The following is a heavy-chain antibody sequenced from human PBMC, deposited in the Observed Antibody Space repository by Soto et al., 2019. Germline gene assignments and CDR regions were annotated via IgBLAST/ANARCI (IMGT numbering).Heavy chain of an antibody. CDR3: ARPIHYVYGWGSYRSLDS. Sequence: EVQLVESGGGLVKPGGSLRLSCAASGFSFSSYTMTWVRQTPGEGLEWVSSISSSSDYIYYADSMKVRFTVSRDNAHNSMYLEMHSLRPEDTAVYYCARPIHYVYGWGSYRSLDSWCQGTLVTVSS. CDR1: GFSFSSYT. CDR2: ISSSSDYI. D-gene: IGHD3-16*02. J-gene: IGHJ5*01. V-gene: IGHV3-21*01.